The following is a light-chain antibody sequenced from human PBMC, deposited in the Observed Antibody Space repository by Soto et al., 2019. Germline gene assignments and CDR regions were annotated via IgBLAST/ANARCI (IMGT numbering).Light chain of an antibody. CDR1: QTINTW. V-gene: IGKV1-5*03. CDR2: RAS. Sequence: DIQMTQSPSTLSASVGDRVTITCRASQTINTWLAWYQQKPGKAPKLLIYRASNSVSGVPSRFSGSGSGTEFTLTISSLQPDDFSIYYCQQYETYSGTFGPGTKVDI. J-gene: IGKJ3*01. CDR3: QQYETYSGT.